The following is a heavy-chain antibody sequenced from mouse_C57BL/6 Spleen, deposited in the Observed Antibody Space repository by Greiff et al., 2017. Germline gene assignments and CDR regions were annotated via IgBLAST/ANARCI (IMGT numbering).Heavy chain of an antibody. CDR1: GYTFTSYG. Sequence: VKVVESGAELARPGASVKLSCKASGYTFTSYGISWVKQRTGQGLEWIGEIYPRSGNTYSNEKFKGKATLTAEKSSSTAYMELRSLTSEDSAVYVCARWEANWDVDYWGQGTTLTVSS. V-gene: IGHV1-81*01. CDR3: ARWEANWDVDY. D-gene: IGHD4-1*01. J-gene: IGHJ2*01. CDR2: IYPRSGNT.